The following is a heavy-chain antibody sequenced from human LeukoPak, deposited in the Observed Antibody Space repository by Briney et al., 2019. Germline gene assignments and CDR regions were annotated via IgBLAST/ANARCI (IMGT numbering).Heavy chain of an antibody. Sequence: SRSLRLSCAASGFTFDDYAMHWVRQTPGKGLEWVSGISWNSGSIGYADSVKGRFTISRDNAKSSLYLQMNSLRAEDMALYYCAKDGKAVATGVVGFDYWGQGTLVTVSS. CDR1: GFTFDDYA. CDR2: ISWNSGSI. D-gene: IGHD6-19*01. V-gene: IGHV3-9*03. J-gene: IGHJ4*02. CDR3: AKDGKAVATGVVGFDY.